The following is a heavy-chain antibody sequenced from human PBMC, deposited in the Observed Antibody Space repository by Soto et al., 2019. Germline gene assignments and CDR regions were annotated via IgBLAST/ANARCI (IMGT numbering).Heavy chain of an antibody. CDR1: GDTSTSYY. V-gene: IGHV4-59*01. CDR2: IHNSGTS. D-gene: IGHD3-22*01. CDR3: ARDFYDSVGYTWFDS. Sequence: SETLSLTCTVSGDTSTSYYSGWIRQAPGKGLEWIGHIHNSGTSTHNPSLNGRVTISIDMSKKQFSLKLTSLTSADTAVYYCARDFYDSVGYTWFDSWSQGTMVTVYS. J-gene: IGHJ5*01.